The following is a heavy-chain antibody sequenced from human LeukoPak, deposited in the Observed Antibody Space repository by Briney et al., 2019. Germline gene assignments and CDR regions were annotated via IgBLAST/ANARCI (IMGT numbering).Heavy chain of an antibody. CDR1: GGSFSGYY. V-gene: IGHV4-34*01. CDR2: INHSGST. CDR3: ARDGLLTGYDY. D-gene: IGHD3-9*01. Sequence: SETLSLTCAVYGGSFSGYYWSWIRQPPGKGLEWIGEINHSGSTNYNPSLKSRVTISVDTSKNQFSLKLSSVTAADTAVYYCARDGLLTGYDYWGQGTLVTVSS. J-gene: IGHJ4*02.